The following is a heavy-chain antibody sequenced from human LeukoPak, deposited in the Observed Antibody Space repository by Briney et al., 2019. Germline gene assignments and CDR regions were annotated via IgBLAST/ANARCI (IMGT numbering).Heavy chain of an antibody. D-gene: IGHD3-10*01. Sequence: KSGGSLRLSCAASGFTFSDYYMSWIRQAPGRGLEWVSYISGSSRDTNYADSVKGRFTISRDNAKNSLYLQMNSLRAEDTAVYYCAKYGAGKELDYWGQGTLVTVSS. J-gene: IGHJ4*02. CDR2: ISGSSRDT. V-gene: IGHV3-11*03. CDR3: AKYGAGKELDY. CDR1: GFTFSDYY.